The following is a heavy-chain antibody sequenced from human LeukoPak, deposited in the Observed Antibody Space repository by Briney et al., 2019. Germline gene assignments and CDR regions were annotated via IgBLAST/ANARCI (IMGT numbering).Heavy chain of an antibody. CDR2: ISSSSSYI. J-gene: IGHJ1*01. CDR1: GFTFSSYS. V-gene: IGHV3-21*01. D-gene: IGHD3-10*01. Sequence: GGSLRLSCAASGFTFSSYSMNWVRQAPGKGLEWVSSISSSSSYIYYADSVKGRFTISRDNSKNTVFLQMNSLRAADTAVYYCARDGGGLYGSVLGPLAAFQHWGQGTLVTVSS. CDR3: ARDGGGLYGSVLGPLAAFQH.